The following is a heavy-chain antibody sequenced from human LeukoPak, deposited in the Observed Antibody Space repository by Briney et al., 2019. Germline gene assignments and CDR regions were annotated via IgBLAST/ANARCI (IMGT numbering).Heavy chain of an antibody. J-gene: IGHJ4*02. V-gene: IGHV4-34*01. Sequence: SETLSLTCAVYGGSFSVYYSSWTRQPPGKGLEWIGEINHSGSTNYNPSLRSRVTISVATSKNQFSLNLSSVTAADTDVYYCARGHYDFWSGSLIDYWGQGTLVTVSS. CDR1: GGSFSVYY. CDR3: ARGHYDFWSGSLIDY. CDR2: INHSGST. D-gene: IGHD3-3*01.